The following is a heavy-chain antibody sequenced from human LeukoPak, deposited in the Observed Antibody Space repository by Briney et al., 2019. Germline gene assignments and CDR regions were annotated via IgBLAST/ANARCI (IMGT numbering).Heavy chain of an antibody. V-gene: IGHV1-24*01. CDR3: AIGPAEIRSGWYYYYYYMDV. Sequence: SVKVSCKVSGYTFTELSIHWVRQAPGKGLEWMGGFDPDDGETIYAQKFQGRVTMTEDTSTDTAYMELSSLRSEDTAVYYCAIGPAEIRSGWYYYYYYMDVWGKETTVSVSS. CDR2: FDPDDGET. CDR1: GYTFTELS. J-gene: IGHJ6*03. D-gene: IGHD6-19*01.